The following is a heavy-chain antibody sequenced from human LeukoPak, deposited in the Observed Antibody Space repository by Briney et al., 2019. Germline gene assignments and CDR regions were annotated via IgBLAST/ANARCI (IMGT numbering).Heavy chain of an antibody. V-gene: IGHV3-30-3*01. J-gene: IGHJ4*02. CDR3: AKDLTGYSSSYYFDY. CDR1: GFTFSSYA. Sequence: HPGGSLRLSCAASGFTFSSYAVHWVRQAPGKGLEWVAVISYDGSNKYYADSVKGRFTISRDNSKNTLYPQMNSLRAEDTAVYYCAKDLTGYSSSYYFDYWGQGTLVTVSS. CDR2: ISYDGSNK. D-gene: IGHD6-13*01.